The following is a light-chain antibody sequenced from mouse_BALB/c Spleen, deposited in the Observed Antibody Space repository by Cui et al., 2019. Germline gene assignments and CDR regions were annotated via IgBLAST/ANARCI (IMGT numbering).Light chain of an antibody. CDR1: SSVSY. CDR2: DTS. CDR3: QQWSSNPYT. J-gene: IGKJ4*01. Sequence: QIVLTQSPAIMSASPGDKVTMTCSASSSVSYMDWYQQKSGTSPKRWIYDTSKLASGVPASFSGSGSGTSYSLTISSMEAEDSATYYCQQWSSNPYTFGSGTKLEIK. V-gene: IGKV4-59*01.